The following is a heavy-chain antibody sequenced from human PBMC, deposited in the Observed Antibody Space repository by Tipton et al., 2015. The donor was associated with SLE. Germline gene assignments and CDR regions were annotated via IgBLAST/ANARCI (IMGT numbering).Heavy chain of an antibody. V-gene: IGHV4-34*01. CDR2: INHSGST. Sequence: TLSLTCAVYGGSFSDYYWSWIRQPPGKGLEWIGEINHSGSTNYNPSLKSRVTISVDTSKNQFSLKLSSVTAADTAVYYCARGGVWGWGQGTLVTVSS. CDR3: ARGGVWG. CDR1: GGSFSDYY. D-gene: IGHD2-8*01. J-gene: IGHJ4*02.